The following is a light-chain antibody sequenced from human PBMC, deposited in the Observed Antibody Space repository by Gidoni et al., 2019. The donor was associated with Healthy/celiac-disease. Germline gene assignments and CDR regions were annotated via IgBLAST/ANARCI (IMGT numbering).Light chain of an antibody. CDR3: QQSYSHAGSLT. Sequence: DIQMTQSPSSLSASVGDRVTITCRASQSISSYLNWYQQKPGKAPKLLIYAASSLQSGVPSRFSCSGSGTDFTLTISSLQPEDFATYYCQQSYSHAGSLTFGGGTKVEIK. J-gene: IGKJ4*01. V-gene: IGKV1-39*01. CDR1: QSISSY. CDR2: AAS.